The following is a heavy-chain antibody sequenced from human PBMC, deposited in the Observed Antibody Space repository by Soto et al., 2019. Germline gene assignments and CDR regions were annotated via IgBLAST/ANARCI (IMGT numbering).Heavy chain of an antibody. CDR2: INPSGGST. V-gene: IGHV1-46*01. CDR3: ATYYYDSSGYYAIDY. D-gene: IGHD3-22*01. J-gene: IGHJ4*02. CDR1: GYTFTGYY. Sequence: SVKFSCKASGYTFTGYYMHRVRQAPGQGLEWMGIINPSGGSTSYAQKFQGRVTMTRDTSTSTVYMELSTLTSEATAVYYCATYYYDSSGYYAIDYWRQGSLVTV.